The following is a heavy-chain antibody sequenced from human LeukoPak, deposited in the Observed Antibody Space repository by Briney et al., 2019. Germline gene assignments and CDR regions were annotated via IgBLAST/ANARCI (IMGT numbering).Heavy chain of an antibody. Sequence: GASVKVSCKASGGTFTSYAISWVRQAPGQGLEWMGRITPIFGIANYAQKFQGRVTITADKSTRPAYMELSSLRYEEKPVSCCARDLEGVTLFGVVLFFDYWGQGTLVTVSS. D-gene: IGHD3-3*01. CDR2: ITPIFGIA. CDR1: GGTFTSYA. J-gene: IGHJ4*02. CDR3: ARDLEGVTLFGVVLFFDY. V-gene: IGHV1-69*04.